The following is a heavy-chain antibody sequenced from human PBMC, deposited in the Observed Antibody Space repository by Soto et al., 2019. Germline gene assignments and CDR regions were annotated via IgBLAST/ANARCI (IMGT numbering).Heavy chain of an antibody. D-gene: IGHD1-7*01. CDR3: ARGGGKGRNFNYYYYYMDV. CDR1: GYTFTSYD. Sequence: ASVKVSCKASGYTFTSYDINWVRQATGQGLEWMGWMNPNSGNTGYAQKFQGRVTMTRNTSISTAYMELSSLRSEDTAVYYCARGGGKGRNFNYYYYYMDVWGKGTTVTVSS. CDR2: MNPNSGNT. J-gene: IGHJ6*03. V-gene: IGHV1-8*01.